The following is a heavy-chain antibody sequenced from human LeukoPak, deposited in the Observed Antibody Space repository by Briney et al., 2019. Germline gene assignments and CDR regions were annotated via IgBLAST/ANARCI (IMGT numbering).Heavy chain of an antibody. V-gene: IGHV3-30*02. CDR3: AKAEGSSSRQPDY. Sequence: GGSLRLSCAASGFTFSSYGMHWVRQAPGKGLEWVAVIWYGGSNKYYADSVKGRFTISRDNSKNTLYLQMNSLRAEDTAVYYCAKAEGSSSRQPDYWGQGTLVTVSS. D-gene: IGHD6-6*01. CDR2: IWYGGSNK. J-gene: IGHJ4*02. CDR1: GFTFSSYG.